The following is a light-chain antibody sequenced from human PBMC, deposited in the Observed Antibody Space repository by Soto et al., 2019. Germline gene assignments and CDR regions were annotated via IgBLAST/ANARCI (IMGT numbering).Light chain of an antibody. J-gene: IGLJ1*01. CDR3: SSYTSSSTLRV. CDR1: SGDFGGYNY. CDR2: DVS. V-gene: IGLV2-14*01. Sequence: QSVLTPPASVSGSPGQSITISWPGASGDFGGYNYVSWYQQHPGKAPKLMIYDVSNRPSGVSNRFSGSKSGNTASLTISGLQAEDEADYYCSSYTSSSTLRVFGTGTKVTGL.